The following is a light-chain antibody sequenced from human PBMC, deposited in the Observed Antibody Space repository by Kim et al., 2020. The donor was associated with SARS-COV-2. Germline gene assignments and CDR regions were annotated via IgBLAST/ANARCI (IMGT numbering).Light chain of an antibody. CDR3: QQHSSYPIT. V-gene: IGKV1-5*01. CDR2: DAS. CDR1: QSIGGW. J-gene: IGKJ5*01. Sequence: GDRVTITCRASQSIGGWLAWYQQKPGKAPKLLIHDASSVESGVPSRFSGSGSETEFTLTISSLQPDDFATYYCQQHSSYPITFGQGTRVEIK.